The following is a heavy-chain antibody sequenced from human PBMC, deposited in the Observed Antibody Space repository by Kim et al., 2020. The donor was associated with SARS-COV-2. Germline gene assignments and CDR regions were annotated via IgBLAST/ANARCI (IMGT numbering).Heavy chain of an antibody. J-gene: IGHJ4*02. CDR1: GFTFSDYY. V-gene: IGHV3-11*06. D-gene: IGHD3-22*01. Sequence: GGSLRLSCAASGFTFSDYYMSWIRQAPGKGLEWVSYISSSSSYTNYADSVKGRFTISRDNAKNSLYLQMNSLRAEDTAVYYCARVGTTSEYYYDSSGYYYQDYWGQGTLVTVSS. CDR3: ARVGTTSEYYYDSSGYYYQDY. CDR2: ISSSSSYT.